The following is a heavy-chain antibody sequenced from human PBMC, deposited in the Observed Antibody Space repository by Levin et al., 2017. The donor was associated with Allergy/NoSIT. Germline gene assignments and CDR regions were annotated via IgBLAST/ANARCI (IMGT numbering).Heavy chain of an antibody. CDR2: SRNKARGYTT. J-gene: IGHJ4*02. CDR1: GFIFSDYY. D-gene: IGHD4-11*01. V-gene: IGHV3-72*01. Sequence: GESLKISCAASGFIFSDYYMDWVRQAPGKGLEWIARSRNKARGYTTEYAASVKGRFIVSRDDSTSSLYLQVNSLKSEDTAVYYCTRAATGNYISDYWGQGTLVTVSS. CDR3: TRAATGNYISDY.